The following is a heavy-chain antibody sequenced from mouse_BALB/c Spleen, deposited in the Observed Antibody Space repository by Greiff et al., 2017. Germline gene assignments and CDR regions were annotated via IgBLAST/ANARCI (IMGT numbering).Heavy chain of an antibody. CDR1: GFTFSSFG. CDR3: ARGGEYDYDWFAY. J-gene: IGHJ3*01. V-gene: IGHV5-17*02. CDR2: ISSGSSTI. Sequence: EVQRVESGGGLVQPGGSRKLSCAASGFTFSSFGMHWVRQAPEKGLEWVAYISSGSSTIYYADTVKGRFTISRDNPKNTLFLQMTSLRSEDTAMYYCARGGEYDYDWFAYWGQGTLVTVSA. D-gene: IGHD2-4*01.